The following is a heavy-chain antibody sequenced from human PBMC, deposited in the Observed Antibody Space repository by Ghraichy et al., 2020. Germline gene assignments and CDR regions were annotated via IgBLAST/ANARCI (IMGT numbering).Heavy chain of an antibody. CDR3: ARDSRRWGLEIGVLDY. D-gene: IGHD3-16*01. V-gene: IGHV3-30-3*01. J-gene: IGHJ4*02. Sequence: GGSLRLSCAASGFTFSSYAMHWVRQAPGKGLEWVAVISYDGSNKYYADSVKGRFTISRDNSKNTLYLQMNSLRAEDTAVYYCARDSRRWGLEIGVLDYWGQGTLVTVSS. CDR2: ISYDGSNK. CDR1: GFTFSSYA.